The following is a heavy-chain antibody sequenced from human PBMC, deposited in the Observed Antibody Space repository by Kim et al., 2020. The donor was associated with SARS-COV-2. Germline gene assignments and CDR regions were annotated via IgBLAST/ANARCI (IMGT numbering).Heavy chain of an antibody. J-gene: IGHJ6*02. CDR3: ASITMVRALAPGARNYYYGMDV. V-gene: IGHV3-21*01. D-gene: IGHD3-10*01. CDR1: GFTFSSYS. CDR2: ISSSSSYI. Sequence: GGSLRLSCAASGFTFSSYSMNWVRQAPGKGLEWVSSISSSSSYIYYADSVKGRFTISRDNAKNSLYLQMNSLRAEDTAVYYCASITMVRALAPGARNYYYGMDVWGQGTTVTVSS.